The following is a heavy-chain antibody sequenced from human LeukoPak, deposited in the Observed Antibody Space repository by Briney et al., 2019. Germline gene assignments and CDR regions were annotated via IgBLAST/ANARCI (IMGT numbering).Heavy chain of an antibody. CDR1: GGSISSSSYY. J-gene: IGHJ4*02. Sequence: SETLSLTCTVSGGSISSSSYYWGWIRQPPRKGLEWIGSIYYSGSTYYNPSLKSRVTISVDTSKNQFSLKLSSVTAADTAVYYCARLKVRGYFDYWGQGTLVTVSS. CDR3: ARLKVRGYFDY. D-gene: IGHD3-10*01. CDR2: IYYSGST. V-gene: IGHV4-39*07.